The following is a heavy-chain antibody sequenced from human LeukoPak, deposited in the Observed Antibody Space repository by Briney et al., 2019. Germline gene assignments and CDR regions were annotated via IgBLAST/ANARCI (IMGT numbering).Heavy chain of an antibody. Sequence: GESLKIPCKGSGYSFTKYWNGWGRQIPGKGLEGMVIIYPGDSDTRYSPCFKGQVTISAGKSISTAYLQWSSLKASDTAMYYGARPHCSGGRCRNLNYYFDYWGQGTLVTVSS. CDR3: ARPHCSGGRCRNLNYYFDY. D-gene: IGHD2-15*01. CDR1: GYSFTKYW. CDR2: IYPGDSDT. J-gene: IGHJ4*02. V-gene: IGHV5-51*01.